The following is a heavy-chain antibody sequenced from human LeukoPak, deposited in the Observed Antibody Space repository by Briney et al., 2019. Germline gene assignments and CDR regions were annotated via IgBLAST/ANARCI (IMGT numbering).Heavy chain of an antibody. CDR2: IGPTVTDR. V-gene: IGHV3-21*01. D-gene: IGHD1-14*01. Sequence: VGSLRLSCAASGFTFSSCGFNWVRQAPGKGLEWVSSIGPTVTDRYYAASVRGRFTISRDNAKNSMYLQMDSLRDEDTAVYYCATETIGRHYDYWGQGTLLTVSS. J-gene: IGHJ4*02. CDR1: GFTFSSCG. CDR3: ATETIGRHYDY.